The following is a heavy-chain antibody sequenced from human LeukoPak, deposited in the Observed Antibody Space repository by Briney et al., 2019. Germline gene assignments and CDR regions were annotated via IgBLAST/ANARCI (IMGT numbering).Heavy chain of an antibody. CDR2: ISSSSSTI. J-gene: IGHJ4*02. CDR3: ARESLNWN. V-gene: IGHV3-48*01. CDR1: GFIFRSYA. D-gene: IGHD1-20*01. Sequence: GGSLRLSCVGSGFIFRSYAMTWVRQAPGKGLEWVSYISSSSSTIYYADSVKGRFTISRDNAKNSLYLQMNSLRAEDTAVYYCARESLNWNWGQGTLVTVSS.